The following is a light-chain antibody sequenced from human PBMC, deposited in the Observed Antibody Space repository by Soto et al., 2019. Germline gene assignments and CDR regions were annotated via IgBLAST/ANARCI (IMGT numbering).Light chain of an antibody. CDR3: CSYAGSSTSAV. J-gene: IGLJ3*02. V-gene: IGLV2-23*02. CDR1: SSEVGSYNL. Sequence: QSVLTQPASVSGSPGQSITISCTGTSSEVGSYNLVSWYQQHPGKAPKLMIYEVSKRPSGVSNRFSGSKSGNTASLTISGLQAEDEADYYCCSYAGSSTSAVFGGGTKLTVL. CDR2: EVS.